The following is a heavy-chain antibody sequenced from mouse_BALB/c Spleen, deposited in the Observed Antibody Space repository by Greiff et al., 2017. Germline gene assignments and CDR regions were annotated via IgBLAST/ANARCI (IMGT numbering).Heavy chain of an antibody. V-gene: IGHV5-6*01. Sequence: EVQLMESGGDLVKPGGSLKLSCAASGFTFSSYGMSWVRQTPDKRLEWVATISSGGSYTYYPDSVKGRFTISRDKAKNTLYLQMSSLKSEDTAMYYCARHYDMITTSFAYWGQGTLVTVSA. D-gene: IGHD2-4*01. CDR3: ARHYDMITTSFAY. J-gene: IGHJ3*01. CDR2: ISSGGSYT. CDR1: GFTFSSYG.